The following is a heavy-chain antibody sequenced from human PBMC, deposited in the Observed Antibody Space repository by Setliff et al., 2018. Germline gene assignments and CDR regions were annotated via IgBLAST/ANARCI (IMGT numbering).Heavy chain of an antibody. Sequence: ASVKVSCKSSGFTFTDYGITWVRQVPGQGLEWMGWINNYNFNTQYAQKFQGRFTVTTDTSTSTAYMVLRSLGADDTAVYYCARINFYVSSGYYYAPELWGQGTVVTVSS. CDR3: ARINFYVSSGYYYAPEL. CDR1: GFTFTDYG. V-gene: IGHV1-18*01. D-gene: IGHD3-22*01. CDR2: INNYNFNT. J-gene: IGHJ4*02.